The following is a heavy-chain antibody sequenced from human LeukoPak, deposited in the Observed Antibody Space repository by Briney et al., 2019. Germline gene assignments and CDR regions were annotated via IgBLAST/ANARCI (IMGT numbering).Heavy chain of an antibody. CDR2: IRSKAYGGTT. D-gene: IGHD2-2*01. J-gene: IGHJ4*02. CDR3: TRDPGFRTKGGYFDY. Sequence: LSLTCTVSGGSISNYYWSWIRQPPGKGLEWVGFIRSKAYGGTTEYAASVKGRFTISRDDSKSIAYLQMNSLKTEDTAVYYCTRDPGFRTKGGYFDYWGQGTLVTVSS. V-gene: IGHV3-49*03. CDR1: GGSISNYY.